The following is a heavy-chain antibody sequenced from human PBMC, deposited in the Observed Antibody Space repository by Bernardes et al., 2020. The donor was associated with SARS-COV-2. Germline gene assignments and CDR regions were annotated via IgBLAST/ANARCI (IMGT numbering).Heavy chain of an antibody. CDR3: AREGYSSSWASKNWFDP. CDR1: GYTFTGYY. Sequence: SVKVSCKASGYTFTGYYMHWVRQAPGQGLEWMGWINPNSGGTNYAQKFQDWVTMTRDTSISTAYMELSRLRSDDTAVYYCAREGYSSSWASKNWFDPWGQGTLVTVSS. D-gene: IGHD6-13*01. J-gene: IGHJ5*02. V-gene: IGHV1-2*04. CDR2: INPNSGGT.